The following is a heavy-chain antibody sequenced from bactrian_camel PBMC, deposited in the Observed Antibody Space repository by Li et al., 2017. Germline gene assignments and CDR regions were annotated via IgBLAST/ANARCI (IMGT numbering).Heavy chain of an antibody. CDR2: LYLGGET. CDR3: AADRAFSPRCLDYGLGSAEYHY. D-gene: IGHD5*01. CDR1: GVTDSRNC. Sequence: HVQLVESGGGSVQAGGSLRLSCVVSGVTDSRNCMGWFRQAPGKEREAVAGLYLGGETWYAGSVKGRFTIPKDYKKAILYLQMDNLKPEDSAMYYCAADRAFSPRCLDYGLGSAEYHYWGQGTQVTVS. V-gene: IGHV3S55*01. J-gene: IGHJ4*01.